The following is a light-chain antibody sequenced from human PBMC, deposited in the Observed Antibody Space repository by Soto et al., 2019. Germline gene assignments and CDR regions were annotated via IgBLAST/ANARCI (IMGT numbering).Light chain of an antibody. CDR1: QSTSIY. CDR3: QQSYSTPYT. V-gene: IGKV1-39*01. J-gene: IGKJ2*01. CDR2: AAS. Sequence: DLQMTQSPSSLSASVGDRVTITCRAGQSTSIYVNWYQQKPGKAPKLLIYAASSLQSGVPSRFSGSESGTDFTLTISSLQPEDFANYYCQQSYSTPYTFGQGTKLEIK.